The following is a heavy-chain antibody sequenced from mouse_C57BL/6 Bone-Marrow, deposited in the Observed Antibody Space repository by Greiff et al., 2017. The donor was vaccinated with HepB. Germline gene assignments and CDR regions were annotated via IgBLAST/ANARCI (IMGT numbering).Heavy chain of an antibody. J-gene: IGHJ2*01. D-gene: IGHD2-10*02. Sequence: EVNVVDSGGGLVQSGRSLRLSCATSGFTFSDFYMEWVRQAPGKGLEWIAASRNKANDYTTEYSASVKGRFIVSRDTSQSILYLQMNALRAEDTAIYYCARDAGYGVDYWGQGTTLTVSS. CDR1: GFTFSDFY. V-gene: IGHV7-1*01. CDR3: ARDAGYGVDY. CDR2: SRNKANDYTT.